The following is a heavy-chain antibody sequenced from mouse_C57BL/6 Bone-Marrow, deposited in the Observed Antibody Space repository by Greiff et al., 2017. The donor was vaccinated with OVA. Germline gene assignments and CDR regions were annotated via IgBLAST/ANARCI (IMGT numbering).Heavy chain of an antibody. V-gene: IGHV7-1*01. CDR2: SRNKANDYTT. CDR1: GFTFSDFY. D-gene: IGHD1-1*01. Sequence: EVKLVESGGGLVQSGRSLRLSCATSGFTFSDFYMEWVRQAPGKGLEWIAASRNKANDYTTEYSASVKGRFIVSRDTSQSILYLQMNALRAEDTAMYYCAREAGYYGSSYWYFDVWGTGTTVTVSS. J-gene: IGHJ1*03. CDR3: AREAGYYGSSYWYFDV.